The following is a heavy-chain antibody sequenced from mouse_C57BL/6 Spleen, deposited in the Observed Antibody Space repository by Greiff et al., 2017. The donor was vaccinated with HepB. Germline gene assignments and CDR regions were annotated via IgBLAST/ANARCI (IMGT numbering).Heavy chain of an antibody. Sequence: EVMLVESGGGLVQPKGSLKLSCAASGFTFNTYAMHWVRQAPGKGLEWVARIRSKSSNYATYYADSVKDRFTISRDDSQSMLYLQMNNLKTEDTAMYYCVREDTTVVATYYYAMDYWGQGTSVTVSS. CDR3: VREDTTVVATYYYAMDY. CDR1: GFTFNTYA. V-gene: IGHV10-3*01. J-gene: IGHJ4*01. CDR2: IRSKSSNYAT. D-gene: IGHD1-1*01.